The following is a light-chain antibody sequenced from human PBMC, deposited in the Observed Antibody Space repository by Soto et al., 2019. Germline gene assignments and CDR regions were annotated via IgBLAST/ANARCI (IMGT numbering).Light chain of an antibody. CDR3: LQKYFYPFT. Sequence: AIQMTQSPSSLSASVGDRVTIPCRESQAIRNDLGWYQQKPGKAPNLLMFGASNLQAGVPVRFSASGAGTNFTLTISSLQPEDFATYYCLQKYFYPFTFGPGTKVDIK. CDR2: GAS. CDR1: QAIRND. J-gene: IGKJ3*01. V-gene: IGKV1-6*01.